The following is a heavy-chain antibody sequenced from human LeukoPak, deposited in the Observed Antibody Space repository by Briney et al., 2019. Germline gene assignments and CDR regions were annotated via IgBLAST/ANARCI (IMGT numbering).Heavy chain of an antibody. V-gene: IGHV4-34*01. CDR1: GGSSSGYY. D-gene: IGHD4-23*01. J-gene: IGHJ4*02. Sequence: TSETLSLTCAVYGGSSSGYYWSWIGQPPGKGLEWIGEINHSGSTNYNPSLKSRVTISVDTSKNQFSLKLSSVTAADTAVYYCATGGLNDYWGQGTLVTVSS. CDR3: ATGGLNDY. CDR2: INHSGST.